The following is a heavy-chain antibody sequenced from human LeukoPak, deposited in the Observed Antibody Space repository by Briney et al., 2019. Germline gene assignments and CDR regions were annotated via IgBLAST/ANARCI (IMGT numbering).Heavy chain of an antibody. J-gene: IGHJ4*02. CDR1: GGSFSGYY. CDR3: ARVLDYDTRGYYLGY. D-gene: IGHD3-22*01. V-gene: IGHV4-34*01. Sequence: RSSETLSLTCAVYGGSFSGYYWSWIRQPPGKGLEWIGEINHSGSTNYNPSLKSRVTISVDTSKNQFSLKLSSVTAADTAVYYCARVLDYDTRGYYLGYWSQGTLVTVSS. CDR2: INHSGST.